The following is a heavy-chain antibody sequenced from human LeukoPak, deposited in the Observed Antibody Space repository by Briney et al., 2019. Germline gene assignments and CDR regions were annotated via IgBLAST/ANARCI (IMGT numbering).Heavy chain of an antibody. CDR2: ISGSSSYT. V-gene: IGHV3-11*03. Sequence: GGSLRLSCAASGFTFSDYYMSWIRQAPGKGLEWVSYISGSSSYTNYADSVKGRFTISRDNAKNSLYLQMNSLRAEDMAVYYCARRYSSSWYDYWGQGTLVTVSS. D-gene: IGHD6-13*01. J-gene: IGHJ4*02. CDR3: ARRYSSSWYDY. CDR1: GFTFSDYY.